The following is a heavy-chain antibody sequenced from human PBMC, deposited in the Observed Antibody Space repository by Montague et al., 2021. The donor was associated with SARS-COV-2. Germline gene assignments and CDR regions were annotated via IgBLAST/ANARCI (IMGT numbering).Heavy chain of an antibody. J-gene: IGHJ3*02. Sequence: LRHSCAASGFTFSSYAMHWVRQAPGKGLEWVAVISYDGSNKYYADSVKGRFTISRDNSKNTLYLQMNSLRAEDTAVYYCARTNSGSYSGAFDIWGQGTMVTVSS. V-gene: IGHV3-30*04. D-gene: IGHD1-26*01. CDR1: GFTFSSYA. CDR2: ISYDGSNK. CDR3: ARTNSGSYSGAFDI.